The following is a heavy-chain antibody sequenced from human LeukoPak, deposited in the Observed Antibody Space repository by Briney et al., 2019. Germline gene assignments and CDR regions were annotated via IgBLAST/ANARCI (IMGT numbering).Heavy chain of an antibody. CDR2: IFPDGQT. CDR3: ARANPVYGDFDY. Sequence: GGSLRLSCALSGLTVNDNYMSWVRQAPGKGLEWVSLIFPDGQTYYADFVQGRFSISRDMSRNILFLDMSSLRAEDTAVFFCARANPVYGDFDYWGQGTLVTVYS. J-gene: IGHJ4*02. CDR1: GLTVNDNY. V-gene: IGHV3-53*01. D-gene: IGHD4-17*01.